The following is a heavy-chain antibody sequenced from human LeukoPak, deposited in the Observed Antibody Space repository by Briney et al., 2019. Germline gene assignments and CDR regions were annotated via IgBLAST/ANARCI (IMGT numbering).Heavy chain of an antibody. Sequence: SETLSLTCAVYGGSFSDYYWTWIRQPPGKGLEWIGEINHSGSTNYNPSLKSRVTISVDTSKKQFFLRLSSVTAADTAVYYCARGEGARDGYNYEGPFYFDYWGQGTLVTVSS. J-gene: IGHJ4*02. CDR2: INHSGST. V-gene: IGHV4-34*01. CDR3: ARGEGARDGYNYEGPFYFDY. D-gene: IGHD5-24*01. CDR1: GGSFSDYY.